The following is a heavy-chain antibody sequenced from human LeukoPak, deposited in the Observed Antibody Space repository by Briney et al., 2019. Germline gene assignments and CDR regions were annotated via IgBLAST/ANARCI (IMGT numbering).Heavy chain of an antibody. D-gene: IGHD3-10*01. J-gene: IGHJ5*02. Sequence: SETLSLTCTVSGGSIRSYYWSWIQQPPGKGLEWIGYIYYSGSTNYNPSLKSRVAISVDTSKNQFSLKLSSVTAADTAVYYCARSMVRGVIINWFDPWGQGTLVTVSS. CDR2: IYYSGST. CDR1: GGSIRSYY. CDR3: ARSMVRGVIINWFDP. V-gene: IGHV4-59*01.